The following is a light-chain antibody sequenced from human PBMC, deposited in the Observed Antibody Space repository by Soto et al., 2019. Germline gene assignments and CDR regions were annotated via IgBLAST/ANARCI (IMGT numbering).Light chain of an antibody. CDR2: GAS. CDR1: QSVGSNS. CDR3: QQYGTSPPLT. J-gene: IGKJ4*01. V-gene: IGKV3-20*01. Sequence: EFVLTQSPGTLSLSPGERATLSCRASQSVGSNSSAWYQQKPGQAPRILIYGASTRATGIPDRFSGSGSGTDSTLTISRLEPEDFAVYYCQQYGTSPPLTFGGGTKVEIK.